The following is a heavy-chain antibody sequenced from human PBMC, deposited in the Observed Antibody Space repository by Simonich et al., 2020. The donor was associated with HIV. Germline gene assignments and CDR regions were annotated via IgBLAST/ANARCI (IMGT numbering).Heavy chain of an antibody. CDR2: INHRCRT. V-gene: IGHV4-34*01. J-gene: IGHJ4*02. CDR1: GGSFSGYY. CDR3: ARLRGDRYDY. Sequence: QVQLQQWGAGLLKPSETLSLTCAVYGGSFSGYYWTWIRQPPGKGLEWIGEINHRCRTNYNPSLKSRVTMSVDTSKNQFSLKLNSVTAADTAIYYCARLRGDRYDYWGQGTLVTVSS. D-gene: IGHD2-21*02.